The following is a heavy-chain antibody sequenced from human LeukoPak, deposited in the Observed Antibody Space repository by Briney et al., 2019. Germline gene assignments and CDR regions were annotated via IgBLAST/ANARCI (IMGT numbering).Heavy chain of an antibody. CDR1: DYSISSGYY. D-gene: IGHD3-10*01. V-gene: IGHV4-38-2*02. Sequence: SETLSLTCTVADYSISSGYYWGWIRQPPGKGLEWIGSIYRSGSTFYNPSLKSRVTISVDTSKNQFSLKLSSVTAADTAVYYCARPRRDYYGSGSYYDALDIWGQGTMVTVSS. J-gene: IGHJ3*02. CDR2: IYRSGST. CDR3: ARPRRDYYGSGSYYDALDI.